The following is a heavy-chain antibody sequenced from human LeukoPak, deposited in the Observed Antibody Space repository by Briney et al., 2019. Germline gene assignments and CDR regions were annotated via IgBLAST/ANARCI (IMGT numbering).Heavy chain of an antibody. CDR1: GFTFSSYG. J-gene: IGHJ4*02. Sequence: GGSLRLSCAASGFTFSSYGMHWVRQAPGKGLEWVAVIWYDGSNKYYADSVKGRFTISRDNSKSTLCLQMNSLRAEDTAVYYCAKQLGYCSDGSCYFPYWGQGTLVTVSS. CDR3: AKQLGYCSDGSCYFPY. CDR2: IWYDGSNK. V-gene: IGHV3-33*06. D-gene: IGHD2-15*01.